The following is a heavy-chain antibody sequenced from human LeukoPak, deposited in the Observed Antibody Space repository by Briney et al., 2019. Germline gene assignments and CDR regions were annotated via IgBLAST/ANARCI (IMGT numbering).Heavy chain of an antibody. J-gene: IGHJ4*02. CDR1: GYTFTCYY. CDR2: INPNSGDR. V-gene: IGHV1-2*02. CDR3: ASARGSYSFDY. D-gene: IGHD1-26*01. Sequence: GASVTVSCKASGYTFTCYYMHWVRQAPGQGREWMGWINPNSGDRDYAQEFQGRVTITSDTSISAAYMELSRLRSDGTAVYYWASARGSYSFDYWGQGTVVTVSP.